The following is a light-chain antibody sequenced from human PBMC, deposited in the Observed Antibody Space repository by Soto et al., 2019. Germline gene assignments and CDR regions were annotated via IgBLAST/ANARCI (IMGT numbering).Light chain of an antibody. CDR1: SSDVGSGNL. CDR2: EVS. CDR3: CSHAGRGTGV. Sequence: QSALTQPASVSGSPGQSITISCTGTSSDVGSGNLVSWYQQQPGKAPKLMISEVSKRPSGVSDRFSGSKSGNTASLTISGLQAEDEADFYCCSHAGRGTGVFGGGTKVTVL. J-gene: IGLJ2*01. V-gene: IGLV2-23*02.